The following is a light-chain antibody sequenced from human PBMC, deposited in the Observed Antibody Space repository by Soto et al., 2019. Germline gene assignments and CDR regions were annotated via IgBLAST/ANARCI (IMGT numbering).Light chain of an antibody. Sequence: EIVMTQSPATLSVSPGERATLSCRASQSVSSNLAWYQQKPGQAPRLLIYGASTRATGIPARLSGSRSGTEFTLTIRSLQSEDFAVYYCQQYNNWPALTFGGGTKVEIK. CDR2: GAS. CDR3: QQYNNWPALT. J-gene: IGKJ4*01. CDR1: QSVSSN. V-gene: IGKV3-15*01.